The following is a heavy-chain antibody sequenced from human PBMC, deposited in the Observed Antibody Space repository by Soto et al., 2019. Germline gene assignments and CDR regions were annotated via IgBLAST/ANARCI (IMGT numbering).Heavy chain of an antibody. J-gene: IGHJ6*02. CDR1: GDTFPSHY. Sequence: ASVKISCKPTGDTFPSHYMHRAPPAPGQGLEWMGIINPSRGSTSYAQKFQGRVTMTSDTSTSTVYMELSSLRSEDTAVYYCARERLPAYCGGDCYPDYYYYGMDVWGQ. V-gene: IGHV1-46*01. CDR3: ARERLPAYCGGDCYPDYYYYGMDV. D-gene: IGHD2-21*02. CDR2: INPSRGST.